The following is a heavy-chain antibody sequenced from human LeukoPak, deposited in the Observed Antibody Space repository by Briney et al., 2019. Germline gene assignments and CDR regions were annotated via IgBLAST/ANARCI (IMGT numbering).Heavy chain of an antibody. D-gene: IGHD2-2*01. CDR1: GFTFSNYA. V-gene: IGHV3-23*01. CDR2: ISGSDGRT. J-gene: IGHJ6*02. Sequence: GGSLRLSCAASGFTFSNYAMNWVRQAPGKGLEWVSAISGSDGRTYYADSVKGRFTITRDNAKNSLYLQMNSLRAEDTALYYCAKDMGEDIVVVPVYGMDVWGQGTTVTVSS. CDR3: AKDMGEDIVVVPVYGMDV.